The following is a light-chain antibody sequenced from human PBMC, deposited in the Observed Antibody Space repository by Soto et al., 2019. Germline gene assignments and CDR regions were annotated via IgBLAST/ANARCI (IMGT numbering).Light chain of an antibody. Sequence: EVVLTQSPVTLSLSPGDRATLSCRASQSVGNYLAWYQQRHGQAPRLLIYEASNRATGIPARFSGSRSGTDFTLTISNLEPEDFAVYYSQQRSSWPLTFGPGTTVDIK. CDR3: QQRSSWPLT. V-gene: IGKV3-11*01. J-gene: IGKJ3*01. CDR1: QSVGNY. CDR2: EAS.